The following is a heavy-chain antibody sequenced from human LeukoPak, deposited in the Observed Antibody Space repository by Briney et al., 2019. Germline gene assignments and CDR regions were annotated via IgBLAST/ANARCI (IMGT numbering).Heavy chain of an antibody. Sequence: ASVKVSCKASGYTFTGYYMHWVRQAPGQGLEWMGWINPNSGGTNYAQKSQGRVTMTRDTSISTAYMELSRLRSDDTAVYYCARDLIDGLMVYAPNWFDPWGQGTLVTVSS. CDR1: GYTFTGYY. CDR2: INPNSGGT. CDR3: ARDLIDGLMVYAPNWFDP. V-gene: IGHV1-2*02. J-gene: IGHJ5*02. D-gene: IGHD2-8*01.